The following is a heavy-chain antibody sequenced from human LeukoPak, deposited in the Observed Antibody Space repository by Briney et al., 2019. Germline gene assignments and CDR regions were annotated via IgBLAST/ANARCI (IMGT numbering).Heavy chain of an antibody. CDR3: ARLAYCGGGCYSDFDY. J-gene: IGHJ4*02. CDR2: IIPIFGTA. CDR1: GGTFSSYA. D-gene: IGHD2-21*02. Sequence: GSSVKVSCKASGGTFSSYAISWVRQAPGQGLGWMGGIIPIFGTANYAQKFQGRVTITADESTSTAYMELSSLRSEDTAVYYCARLAYCGGGCYSDFDYWGQGTLVTVSS. V-gene: IGHV1-69*01.